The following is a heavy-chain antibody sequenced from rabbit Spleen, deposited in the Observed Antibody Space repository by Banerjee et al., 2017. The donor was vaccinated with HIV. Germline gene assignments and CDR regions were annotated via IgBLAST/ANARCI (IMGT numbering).Heavy chain of an antibody. V-gene: IGHV1S45*01. CDR1: GFSFSSSYY. CDR3: ARRNNGGDFSL. CDR2: IYTGSTDT. Sequence: QEQLEESGGDLVKPEGSLTLTCTASGFSFSSSYYMCWVRQAPGKGLEWIGCIYTGSTDTWYATWAKGRFTISKSSSTTVALQLNSLTAADTATYFCARRNNGGDFSLWGPGTLVTVS. D-gene: IGHD2-1*01. J-gene: IGHJ4*01.